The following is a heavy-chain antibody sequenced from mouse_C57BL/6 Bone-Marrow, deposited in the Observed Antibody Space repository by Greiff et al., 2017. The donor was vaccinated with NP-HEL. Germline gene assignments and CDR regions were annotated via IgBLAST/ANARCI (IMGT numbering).Heavy chain of an antibody. V-gene: IGHV5-6*01. CDR2: ISSGGSYT. Sequence: EVKLVESGGDLVKPGGSLKLSCAASGFTFSSYGMSWVRQTPDKRLEWVATISSGGSYTYYPDSVKGRFTISRDNAKNTLYLQMSSLKSEDTAMYYCARHDYYGSTLFAYWGQGTLVTVSA. CDR1: GFTFSSYG. D-gene: IGHD1-1*01. CDR3: ARHDYYGSTLFAY. J-gene: IGHJ3*01.